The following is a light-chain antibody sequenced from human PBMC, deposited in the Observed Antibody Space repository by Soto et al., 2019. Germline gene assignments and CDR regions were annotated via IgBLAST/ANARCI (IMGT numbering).Light chain of an antibody. CDR1: QGISSY. Sequence: IPLTQSPSPLSASVGDIVTITCRASQGISSYLAWYQQKPGKAPKILIYAASTLQSGVPSRFSGSGSGTDFTLTISSLEPEDFGVYYCLHRMNWPLTFGQGTRLEIK. CDR2: AAS. J-gene: IGKJ5*01. CDR3: LHRMNWPLT. V-gene: IGKV1-9*01.